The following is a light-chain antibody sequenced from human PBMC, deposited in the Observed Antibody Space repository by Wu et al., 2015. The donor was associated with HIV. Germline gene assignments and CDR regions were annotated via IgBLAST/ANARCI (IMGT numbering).Light chain of an antibody. V-gene: IGKV1-5*03. Sequence: DIQMTQSPSTLSESVGDRVTITCRASQSINSWLAWYQHKPGKAPKLLIYKASSLESGVPSRFSGSGSGTEFTLTISSLQPDDIGTYYCQQYNTYSRTFGQGTKVEIK. CDR3: QQYNTYSRT. CDR1: QSINSW. CDR2: KAS. J-gene: IGKJ1*01.